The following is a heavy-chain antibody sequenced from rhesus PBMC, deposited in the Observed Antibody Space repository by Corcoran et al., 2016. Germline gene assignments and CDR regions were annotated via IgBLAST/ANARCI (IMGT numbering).Heavy chain of an antibody. D-gene: IGHD6-31*01. CDR1: GASFISNW. CDR2: INGNSGGT. Sequence: QVQLQESGPGLVKPSETLSLPCTVFGASFISNWWSWLRQPPAKGLEWIGEINGNSGGTNYNPSLKSRVTISKDASKNQFSLKLSSVTAADTAVYYCAREIAAAGGGLDSWGQGVVVTVSS. CDR3: AREIAAAGGGLDS. V-gene: IGHV4-80*01. J-gene: IGHJ6*01.